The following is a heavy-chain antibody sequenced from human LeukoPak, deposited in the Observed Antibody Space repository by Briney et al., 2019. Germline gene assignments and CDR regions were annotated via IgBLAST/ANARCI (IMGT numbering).Heavy chain of an antibody. CDR1: DDSITMYY. V-gene: IGHV4-59*01. CDR2: VDHTGST. Sequence: SETLSLTCTVSDDSITMYYWTWIRQPPGKGLEWIGYVDHTGSTKFNPSLKSRVTISVDTSKNQFSLKLSSVTAADTAVYYCARGGWGLAVAGLVDYWGQGTLVTVSS. CDR3: ARGGWGLAVAGLVDY. D-gene: IGHD6-19*01. J-gene: IGHJ4*02.